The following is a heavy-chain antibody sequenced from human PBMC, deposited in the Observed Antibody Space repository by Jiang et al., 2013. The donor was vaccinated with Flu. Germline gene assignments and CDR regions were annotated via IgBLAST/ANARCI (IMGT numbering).Heavy chain of an antibody. CDR2: IYPGDSDT. Sequence: YWIGWVRQMPGKGLEWMGIIYPGDSDTRYSPSFQGQVTISADKSISTAYLQWSSLKASDTAMYYCAAGVGGPLDRPYSSSWRTGVNWFDPWGQGTLVTVSS. V-gene: IGHV5-51*01. CDR3: AAGVGGPLDRPYSSSWRTGVNWFDP. J-gene: IGHJ5*02. CDR1: YW. D-gene: IGHD6-13*01.